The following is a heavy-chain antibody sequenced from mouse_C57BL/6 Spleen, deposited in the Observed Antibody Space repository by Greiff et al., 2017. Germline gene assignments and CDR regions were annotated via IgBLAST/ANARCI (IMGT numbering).Heavy chain of an antibody. D-gene: IGHD2-2*01. CDR3: IYYGYVGVFDY. J-gene: IGHJ2*01. V-gene: IGHV1-81*01. CDR1: GYTFTSYG. Sequence: VKLQQSGAELARPGASVKLSCKASGYTFTSYGISWVKQRTGQGLEWIGEIYPRSGNTYYNEKFKGKATLTADKSSSTAYMELRSLTSEDSAVYFCIYYGYVGVFDYWGQGTTLTVSS. CDR2: IYPRSGNT.